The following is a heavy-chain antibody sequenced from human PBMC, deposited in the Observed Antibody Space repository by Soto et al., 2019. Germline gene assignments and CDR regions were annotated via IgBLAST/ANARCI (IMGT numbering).Heavy chain of an antibody. CDR1: GGSFSGYY. V-gene: IGHV4-34*01. CDR2: INHSGST. CDR3: ARDCHYGSGSYYCLFDY. Sequence: PSETLSLTCAVYGGSFSGYYWSWIRQPPGKGLEWIGEINHSGSTNYNPSLKSRVTISVDTPKNQFSLKLSSVTAADTAVYYCARDCHYGSGSYYCLFDYWGQGTLVTVSS. D-gene: IGHD3-10*01. J-gene: IGHJ4*02.